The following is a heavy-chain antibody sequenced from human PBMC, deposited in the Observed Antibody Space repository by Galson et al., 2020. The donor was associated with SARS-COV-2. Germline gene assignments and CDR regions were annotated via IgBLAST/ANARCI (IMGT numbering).Heavy chain of an antibody. V-gene: IGHV4-59*01. CDR1: GGSISNYY. CDR3: ARGYYYGSGGQYFQY. Sequence: SETLSLTCTVSGGSISNYYWSWIRQPPGKGLEWIGFIYNSVNTNSNPSLQSRVTISVDSSKNRFSLNLRSVTAADTAVYYCARGYYYGSGGQYFQYWGQGTLVSVSS. J-gene: IGHJ1*01. D-gene: IGHD3-10*01. CDR2: IYNSVNT.